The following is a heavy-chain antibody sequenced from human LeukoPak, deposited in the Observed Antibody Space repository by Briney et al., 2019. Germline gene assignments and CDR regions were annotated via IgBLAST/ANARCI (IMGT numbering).Heavy chain of an antibody. V-gene: IGHV3-21*01. CDR1: GFTFSSYS. CDR3: ARRLPGGAFDI. Sequence: GGSLRLSCAASGFTFSSYSMNWVRQAPGKGLEWVSSISSSSYIYYADSVKGRFTISRDNAKNSLYLQMNSLRAEDTAVYYCARRLPGGAFDIWGQGTMVTASS. D-gene: IGHD4-11*01. CDR2: ISSSSYI. J-gene: IGHJ3*02.